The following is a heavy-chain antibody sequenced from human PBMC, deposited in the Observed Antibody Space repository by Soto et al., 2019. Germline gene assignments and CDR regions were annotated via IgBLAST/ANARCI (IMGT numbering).Heavy chain of an antibody. V-gene: IGHV1-18*01. D-gene: IGHD3-3*01. Sequence: ASVKVSCKASGYTFTSYGISWVRQAPGQGLEWMGWISGYDAKTNYAQKIQGRVTMTTDTSTSTAYMEPRSLRSDDTAVYYCARYDFWSGYYGITGWFDPWGQGTLVTVSS. CDR3: ARYDFWSGYYGITGWFDP. CDR2: ISGYDAKT. CDR1: GYTFTSYG. J-gene: IGHJ5*02.